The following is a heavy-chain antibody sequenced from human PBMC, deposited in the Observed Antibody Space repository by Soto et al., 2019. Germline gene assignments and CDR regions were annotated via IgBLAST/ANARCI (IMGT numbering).Heavy chain of an antibody. V-gene: IGHV1-69*01. CDR3: ARAKFHFASDGSSFTTHFDH. CDR1: GDTFSSYG. D-gene: IGHD1-1*01. Sequence: QVQLVQSGAEVKKPGSSVKVSCSASGDTFSSYGISWVRQAPGQGLEWLGGIIPVFAITKYAQKFQGRITFTSDDYSSSTYMDLSSLSSEDTPVYYCARAKFHFASDGSSFTTHFDHWGQGTPVTVSS. CDR2: IIPVFAIT. J-gene: IGHJ4*02.